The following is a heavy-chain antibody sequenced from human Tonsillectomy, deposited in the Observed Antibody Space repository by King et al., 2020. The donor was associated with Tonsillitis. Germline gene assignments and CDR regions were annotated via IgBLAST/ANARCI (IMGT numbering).Heavy chain of an antibody. D-gene: IGHD3-22*01. CDR3: ARSVPLYFDSSGYLV. CDR1: GGSFSGYY. V-gene: IGHV4-34*01. Sequence: VQLQQWGAGLLKPSETLSLTCAVYGGSFSGYYWSWIRQPPGKGLEWIGEINHSGSTNYNPSLKIRVTIPVDTSKNQFSLKLNLVTAADTAVYYCARSVPLYFDSSGYLVWGQGTLVTVSS. J-gene: IGHJ4*02. CDR2: INHSGST.